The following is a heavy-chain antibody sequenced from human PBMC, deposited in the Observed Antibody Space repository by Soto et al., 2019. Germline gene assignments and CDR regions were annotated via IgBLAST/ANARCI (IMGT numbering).Heavy chain of an antibody. CDR2: VNHRGEA. Sequence: AATXSLTCCVYVWSFINYYWIWVRQPPGKGLEWIGEVNHRGEATYNPSLQSRITISLDTSNNQFSLKMTSVTAADTAMYFCTRAEPFTRHWLEPWGQGPQVNVYS. CDR3: TRAEPFTRHWLEP. J-gene: IGHJ5*02. CDR1: VWSFINYY. V-gene: IGHV4-34*01.